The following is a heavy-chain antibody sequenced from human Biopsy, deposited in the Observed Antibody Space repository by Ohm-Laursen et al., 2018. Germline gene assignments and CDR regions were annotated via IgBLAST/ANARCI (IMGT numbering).Heavy chain of an antibody. CDR2: IYSGGNT. J-gene: IGHJ4*02. Sequence: SETLSLTCTVSGDSLTSGPENWSWIRQSPGQGLEYIGFIYSGGNTNYNPSLKNRVTMSVDTSKNQFYLKLYSVTAAETAVYYCARGRRTSGWPYFDNWGQGALVIVSP. CDR1: GDSLTSGPEN. D-gene: IGHD6-19*01. V-gene: IGHV4-61*01. CDR3: ARGRRTSGWPYFDN.